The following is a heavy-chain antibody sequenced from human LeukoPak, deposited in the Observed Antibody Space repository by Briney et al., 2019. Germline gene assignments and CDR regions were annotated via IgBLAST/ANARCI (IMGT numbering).Heavy chain of an antibody. V-gene: IGHV3-15*01. D-gene: IGHD3-22*01. Sequence: GGSLRLSCAASGFTFSNAWVSWVRQAPGKGLEWVGRIKSKTDGGTTDYAAPVKGRFTISRDDSKNTLYLQMNSLKTEDTAVYYCLSGSGYYYYYYGMDVWGQGTTVTVSS. CDR3: LSGSGYYYYYYGMDV. J-gene: IGHJ6*02. CDR2: IKSKTDGGTT. CDR1: GFTFSNAW.